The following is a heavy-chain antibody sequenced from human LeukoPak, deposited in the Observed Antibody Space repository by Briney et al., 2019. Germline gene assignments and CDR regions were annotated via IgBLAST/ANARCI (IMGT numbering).Heavy chain of an antibody. V-gene: IGHV3-48*04. J-gene: IGHJ6*03. CDR1: GFTFSSYS. D-gene: IGHD3/OR15-3a*01. CDR3: ARLGLSLRMDV. Sequence: GGSLRLSCAASGFTFSSYSMNWVRQAPGKGLEWVSYISSSSSTIYYADSVKGRFTISRDNAKNSLYLQMNSLRAEDTAVYYCARLGLSLRMDVWGKGTTVTVSS. CDR2: ISSSSSTI.